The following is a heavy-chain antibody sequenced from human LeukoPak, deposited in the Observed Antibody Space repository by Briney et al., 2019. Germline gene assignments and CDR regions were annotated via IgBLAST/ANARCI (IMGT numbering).Heavy chain of an antibody. CDR3: ARDDHSSGYYYFDY. J-gene: IGHJ4*02. CDR2: IYTSGST. D-gene: IGHD3-22*01. Sequence: SETLSLTCTVSGYSISSGYYWGWIRQPAGKGLEWIGRIYTSGSTNYNPSFKSRVTMSVDTSKNQFSLKLSSVTAADTAVYYCARDDHSSGYYYFDYWGQGTLVTVSS. V-gene: IGHV4-4*07. CDR1: GYSISSGYY.